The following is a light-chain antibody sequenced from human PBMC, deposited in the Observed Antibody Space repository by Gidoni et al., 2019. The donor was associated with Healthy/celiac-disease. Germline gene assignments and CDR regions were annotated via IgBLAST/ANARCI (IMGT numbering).Light chain of an antibody. Sequence: DIQMTQSPSSLSASVGDRVTITCRASQSISSYLNWYQQKPGKAPKLLIYAASSLQSGVPSRFSGSGFGTDCTLTISSLQPEDFATYYCQQSYSTVLTFGGXTKVEIK. CDR1: QSISSY. J-gene: IGKJ4*01. CDR3: QQSYSTVLT. CDR2: AAS. V-gene: IGKV1-39*01.